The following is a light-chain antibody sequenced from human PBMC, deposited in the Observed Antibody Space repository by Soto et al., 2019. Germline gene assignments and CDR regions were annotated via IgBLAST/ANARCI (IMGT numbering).Light chain of an antibody. CDR1: QDITNY. V-gene: IGKV1-33*01. Sequence: DIQMTQSPSSLSASIGDNVTMTCQASQDITNYLNWYRQKAGKPPKLLIFDAFSLEEGVPSRFSGSGSGTDFTLSITSLRPEDLGTYYCQQAASLPQTFGHGTTVDVK. J-gene: IGKJ3*01. CDR2: DAF. CDR3: QQAASLPQT.